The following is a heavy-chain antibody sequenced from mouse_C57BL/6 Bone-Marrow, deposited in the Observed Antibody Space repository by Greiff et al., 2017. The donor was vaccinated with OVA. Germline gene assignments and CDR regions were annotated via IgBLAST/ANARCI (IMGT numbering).Heavy chain of an antibody. CDR2: ISDGGSYT. CDR1: GFTFSSYA. V-gene: IGHV5-4*01. J-gene: IGHJ3*01. D-gene: IGHD3-3*01. Sequence: EVQLVESGGGLVKPGGSLKLSCAASGFTFSSYAMSWVRQTPEKRLEWVATISDGGSYTYYPDNVKGRFTISRDNAKNNLYLQMGHLKSEDTAMYYCARGAGSFAYWGQGTLVTVSA. CDR3: ARGAGSFAY.